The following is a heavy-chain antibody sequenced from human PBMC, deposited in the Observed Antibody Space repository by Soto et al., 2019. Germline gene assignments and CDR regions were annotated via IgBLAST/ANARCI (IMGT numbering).Heavy chain of an antibody. V-gene: IGHV1-18*04. D-gene: IGHD4-17*01. J-gene: IGHJ6*02. CDR2: ISAYNGDT. Sequence: QVQLVQSEAEVRKPGASVKVSCKASGYSFTTHGISWVRRAPGHGLEWMGWISAYNGDTHYVQRFQGRITMTTDTSTCTAYMELRSLTSDDTAVYYCARDPPFSGILRGTPLMDVWGQGTTVTVSS. CDR1: GYSFTTHG. CDR3: ARDPPFSGILRGTPLMDV.